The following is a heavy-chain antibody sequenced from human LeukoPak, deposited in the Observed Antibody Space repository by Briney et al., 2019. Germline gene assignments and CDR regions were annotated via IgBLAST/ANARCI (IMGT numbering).Heavy chain of an antibody. CDR2: IKSDGST. J-gene: IGHJ1*01. V-gene: IGHV3-74*01. D-gene: IGHD3-22*01. CDR1: GFTFSTYW. CDR3: ARAPSEIGGYYPKYFRH. Sequence: PGGSLRLSCAASGFTFSTYWMHWVRHAPGKGLVWVSRIKSDGSTHYADSVKGRFTISRDNAKNTVSLQMNSLRPEDTGVYYCARAPSEIGGYYPKYFRHWGQGTLVTVSS.